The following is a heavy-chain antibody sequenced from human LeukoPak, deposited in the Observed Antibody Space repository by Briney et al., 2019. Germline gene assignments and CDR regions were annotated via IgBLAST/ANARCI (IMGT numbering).Heavy chain of an antibody. Sequence: PSETLSLTCTVSGGSISSGSYYWSWIRQHPGRGLEWIGYIYETESTYYNPSLKTRVTISADTSKNQFSLKLSSVTAADTAVYYCARSPYCTGGSCYLVYWGQGTLVAVSS. CDR2: IYETEST. CDR3: ARSPYCTGGSCYLVY. J-gene: IGHJ4*02. V-gene: IGHV4-31*03. D-gene: IGHD2-15*01. CDR1: GGSISSGSYY.